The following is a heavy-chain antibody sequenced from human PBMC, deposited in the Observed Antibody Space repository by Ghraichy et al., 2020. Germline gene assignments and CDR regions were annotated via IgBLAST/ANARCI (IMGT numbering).Heavy chain of an antibody. Sequence: GESLNISCAASGFPFSRHWMSWVRQAPGKGLEWVASIKSDGSDIFYVDSVKGRFTISRDNAKNSVSLEMNSLRVEDTAVYYCARDPYGDYKYGGADYWGQGTLVSVSS. V-gene: IGHV3-7*01. CDR2: IKSDGSDI. J-gene: IGHJ4*02. CDR1: GFPFSRHW. CDR3: ARDPYGDYKYGGADY. D-gene: IGHD4-17*01.